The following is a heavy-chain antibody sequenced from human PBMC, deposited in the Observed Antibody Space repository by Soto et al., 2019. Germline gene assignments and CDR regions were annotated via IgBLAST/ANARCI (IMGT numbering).Heavy chain of an antibody. CDR1: GYSFTNYG. D-gene: IGHD6-19*01. V-gene: IGHV1-18*01. CDR2: ISAFNGNT. Sequence: QDQLLQSGAEVKKPGASVTVSCKASGYSFTNYGITWVRQAPGQGLEWMGWISAFNGNTHYAQKLQGRVTMTTDACTSTAYMQLRRLRSDDTAVYYCARDRGVAPPVAGNTHYYYYMDVWGKGTTVTVSS. CDR3: ARDRGVAPPVAGNTHYYYYMDV. J-gene: IGHJ6*03.